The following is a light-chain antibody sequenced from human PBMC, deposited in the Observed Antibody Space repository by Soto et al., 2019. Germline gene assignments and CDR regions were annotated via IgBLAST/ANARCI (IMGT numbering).Light chain of an antibody. Sequence: QSALTQPASVSGSPGQSITISCTGTSSDVGAYNYVSWYQQHPGKAPKLMIYEVSKRPSGVPDRFSGSKSGNTASLTVSGLQAEDEADYYCSSYAGSNKSVFGTGTKVTVL. CDR2: EVS. V-gene: IGLV2-8*01. J-gene: IGLJ1*01. CDR3: SSYAGSNKSV. CDR1: SSDVGAYNY.